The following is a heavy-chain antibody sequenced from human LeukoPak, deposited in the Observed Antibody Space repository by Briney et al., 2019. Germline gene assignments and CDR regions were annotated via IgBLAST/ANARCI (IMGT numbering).Heavy chain of an antibody. J-gene: IGHJ6*02. D-gene: IGHD2-2*01. V-gene: IGHV5-51*01. CDR3: ARLACSSTSCYRYYYYGMDV. CDR1: GYSFTSYW. CDR2: IYPGDSDT. Sequence: GESLKISCKGSGYSFTSYWIGWVRQMPGKGLEWMGIIYPGDSDTRYGPSFQGQVTISADKSISTAYLQWSSLKASDTAMYYCARLACSSTSCYRYYYYGMDVWGQGTTVTVSS.